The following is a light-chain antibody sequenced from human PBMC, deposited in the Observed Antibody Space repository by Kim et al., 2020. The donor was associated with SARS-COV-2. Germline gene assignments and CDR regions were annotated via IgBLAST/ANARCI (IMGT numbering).Light chain of an antibody. CDR1: SSDVGGYNY. Sequence: GQSITLSCTGTSSDVGGYNYVSWYQQHPGKAPKLMIYDVSNRPSGVSNRFSGSKSGNTASLTISGLQAEDEADYYCSSYTSSSTVFGTGTKVTVL. CDR2: DVS. V-gene: IGLV2-14*03. CDR3: SSYTSSSTV. J-gene: IGLJ1*01.